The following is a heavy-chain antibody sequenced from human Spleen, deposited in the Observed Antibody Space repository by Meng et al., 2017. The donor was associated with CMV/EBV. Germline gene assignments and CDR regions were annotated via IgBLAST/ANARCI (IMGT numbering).Heavy chain of an antibody. Sequence: SGVSISSGGDYWSWIRHHPGNGLEWIGYIYYSGSTYYNPSLKSRVTISVDTSKKQFSLKLSSVTAADTAVYYCAGRYDYVWGTTTFDYWGQGTLVTVSS. V-gene: IGHV4-31*02. CDR1: GVSISSGGDY. D-gene: IGHD3-16*01. CDR2: IYYSGST. CDR3: AGRYDYVWGTTTFDY. J-gene: IGHJ4*02.